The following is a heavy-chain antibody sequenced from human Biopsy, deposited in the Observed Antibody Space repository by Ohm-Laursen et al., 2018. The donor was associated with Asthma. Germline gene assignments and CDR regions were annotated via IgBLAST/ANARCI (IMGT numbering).Heavy chain of an antibody. Sequence: GSLRLSCAASGFTGSTNGMSGDRQAPGKGLERVSVIYSGGGTYYADSVQGRVTISIDNSKNTLSLQMNSLRAEDTAVYYCARAYGGSFFSGAFDIWGQGTMVTVSS. D-gene: IGHD4-23*01. CDR3: ARAYGGSFFSGAFDI. V-gene: IGHV3-53*01. CDR1: GFTGSTNG. CDR2: IYSGGGT. J-gene: IGHJ3*02.